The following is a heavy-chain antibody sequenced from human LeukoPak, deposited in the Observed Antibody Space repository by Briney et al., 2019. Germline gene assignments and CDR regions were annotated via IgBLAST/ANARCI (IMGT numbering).Heavy chain of an antibody. CDR1: GYTLTSYD. CDR2: MNPNSGNT. Sequence: ASVKVSCKASGYTLTSYDINWVRQATGQGLEWMGWMNPNSGNTGYAQKFQGRVTMTRNTSISTAYMELSSLRSEDTAVYYCASSWTVSNDFWSGSCDYWGQGTLVTVSS. CDR3: ASSWTVSNDFWSGSCDY. J-gene: IGHJ4*02. V-gene: IGHV1-8*01. D-gene: IGHD3-3*01.